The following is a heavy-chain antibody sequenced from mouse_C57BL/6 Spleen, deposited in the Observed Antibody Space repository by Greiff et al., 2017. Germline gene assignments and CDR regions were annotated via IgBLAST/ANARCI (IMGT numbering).Heavy chain of an antibody. V-gene: IGHV1-42*01. CDR2: INPNTGDT. Sequence: VQLQQSGPELVKPGASVKISCKASGYSFTGYYMNWVKQSPEKSLEWIGEINPNTGDTSYNQKFKAKATLTVDQSSSTAYMQLNSLTSEDSAVYYCARSYSSGYGIYFAYWGQGITLTASS. CDR3: ARSYSSGYGIYFAY. CDR1: GYSFTGYY. J-gene: IGHJ2*01. D-gene: IGHD3-2*02.